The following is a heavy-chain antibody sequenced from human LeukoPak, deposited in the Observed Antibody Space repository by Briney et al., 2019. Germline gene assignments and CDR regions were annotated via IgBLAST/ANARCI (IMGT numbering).Heavy chain of an antibody. Sequence: SETLSLTCAVYGGSFSGYYWSWIRQPPGKGLEWIGYIYYSGYTNYNPSLKSRVTMSVDTSKNQFSLKLSSVTAADTAVYYCARAYYYDSSGSNIRVDAFDIWGQGTMVTVSS. CDR3: ARAYYYDSSGSNIRVDAFDI. CDR2: IYYSGYT. D-gene: IGHD3-22*01. V-gene: IGHV4-59*12. J-gene: IGHJ3*02. CDR1: GGSFSGYY.